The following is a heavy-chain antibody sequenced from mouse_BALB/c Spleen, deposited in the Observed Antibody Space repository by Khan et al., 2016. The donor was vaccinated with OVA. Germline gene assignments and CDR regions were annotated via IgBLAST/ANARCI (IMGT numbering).Heavy chain of an antibody. V-gene: IGHV1-7*01. J-gene: IGHJ2*01. Sequence: QVQLQQSGAELAKPGASVKMSCKASGYTFTTYWMHWVKQRPGQGLEWTGYINPTSGYTDYNEKFKDKATLSADKSSNTAYMQLSSLTSEDSAVYYCARDRIDYWGQGTTLTVSS. CDR1: GYTFTTYW. CDR3: ARDRIDY. CDR2: INPTSGYT.